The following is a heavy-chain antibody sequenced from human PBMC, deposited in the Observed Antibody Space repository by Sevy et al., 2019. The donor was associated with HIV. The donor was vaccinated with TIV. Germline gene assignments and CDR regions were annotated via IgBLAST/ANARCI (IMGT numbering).Heavy chain of an antibody. Sequence: GGSLRLSCAASGFTFNKHGMNWVRQAPGKGLEWVSSISGSGGSAYYADSVKGRVTVSRDNSKDTLFLQMNGLRAEDTAVYYCAKDRVVLYPPDQGSFDIWGQGTMVTVSS. V-gene: IGHV3-23*01. CDR1: GFTFNKHG. J-gene: IGHJ3*02. D-gene: IGHD2-8*02. CDR2: ISGSGGSA. CDR3: AKDRVVLYPPDQGSFDI.